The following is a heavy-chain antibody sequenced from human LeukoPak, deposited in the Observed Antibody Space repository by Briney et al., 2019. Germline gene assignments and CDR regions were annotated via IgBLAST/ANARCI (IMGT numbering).Heavy chain of an antibody. V-gene: IGHV4-31*03. CDR1: GGSISSGGYY. J-gene: IGHJ4*02. Sequence: PSQTLSLTCTVSGGSISSGGYYWSWIRQHPGKGLEWIGYIYYSGSTYYNPSLKSRVTISVDTSKNQFSLKLSSVTAADTAVYYCASTTPVGATPYSFDYWGQGTLVTVSS. D-gene: IGHD1-26*01. CDR3: ASTTPVGATPYSFDY. CDR2: IYYSGST.